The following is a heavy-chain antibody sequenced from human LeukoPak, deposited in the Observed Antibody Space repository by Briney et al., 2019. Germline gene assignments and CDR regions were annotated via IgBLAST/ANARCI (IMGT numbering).Heavy chain of an antibody. V-gene: IGHV1-46*01. CDR2: INPSGGST. J-gene: IGHJ4*02. D-gene: IGHD3-3*01. CDR3: ARGRRFLEWLLIGLGY. Sequence: ASVKVSCKASGYTFTSYYMHWVRQAPGQGLEWMGIINPSGGSTSYAQKFQGRVTMTRDTSTSTVYMELSSLRSEDTAVYYCARGRRFLEWLLIGLGYWGQGTLVTVSS. CDR1: GYTFTSYY.